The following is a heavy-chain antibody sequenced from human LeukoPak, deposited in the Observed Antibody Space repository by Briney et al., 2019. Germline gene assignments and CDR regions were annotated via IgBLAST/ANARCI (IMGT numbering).Heavy chain of an antibody. D-gene: IGHD3-3*01. CDR1: GYTFTSYG. CDR2: IIPVLGVA. CDR3: ATGIGTLWSGYYHDY. J-gene: IGHJ4*02. V-gene: IGHV1-69*04. Sequence: GASVKVSCKASGYTFTSYGISWVRQAPGQGLEWMGRIIPVLGVANYAQKFQGRVTISADKSTSTAYMEVSSLRSEDTAVYYCATGIGTLWSGYYHDYWGQGTLVTVSS.